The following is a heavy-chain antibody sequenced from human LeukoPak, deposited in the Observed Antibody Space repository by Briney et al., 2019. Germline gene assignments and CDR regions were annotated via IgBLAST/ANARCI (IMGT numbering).Heavy chain of an antibody. J-gene: IGHJ4*02. V-gene: IGHV3-13*01. CDR1: GFTFIDYD. CDR2: IGIRGDT. Sequence: PGGSLRLSCAASGFTFIDYDMHWVRQVIGKGLEWVSAIGIRGDTHYSGSVKGRFTISRENAESSLYLQMNSLRAEDAAVYYCANSAHWGSYRHLFDYWGQGTLVTLSS. D-gene: IGHD3-16*02. CDR3: ANSAHWGSYRHLFDY.